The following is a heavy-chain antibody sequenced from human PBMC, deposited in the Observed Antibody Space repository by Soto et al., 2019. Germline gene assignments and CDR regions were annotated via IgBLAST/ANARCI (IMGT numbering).Heavy chain of an antibody. CDR1: GFTFGDYY. CDR3: VRDPSKRSPPDY. J-gene: IGHJ4*02. CDR2: ISSTGTYT. Sequence: GGSLRLSCAASGFTFGDYYMTWIRQAPGKGLEWVSYISSTGTYTNYADSVKGRFTISRDNAKNSLYLQMYSLRDEDTAVYYCVRDPSKRSPPDYWGQGTLVTVSS. V-gene: IGHV3-11*05.